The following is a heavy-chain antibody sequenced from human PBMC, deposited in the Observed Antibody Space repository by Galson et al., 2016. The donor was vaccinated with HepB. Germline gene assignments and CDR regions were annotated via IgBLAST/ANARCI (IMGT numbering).Heavy chain of an antibody. CDR2: TAYRSQWLY. J-gene: IGHJ6*02. CDR1: GDSVSGNTAT. Sequence: CAISGDSVSGNTATWNWIRQSPSRGLEWLGRTAYRSQWLYVYAPSLKGRITIKPDTSTNQFSLHLTSVTPEDTAVYYCAKDRNTVVTYGIDVWGQGTTVTVSS. D-gene: IGHD4-23*01. CDR3: AKDRNTVVTYGIDV. V-gene: IGHV6-1*01.